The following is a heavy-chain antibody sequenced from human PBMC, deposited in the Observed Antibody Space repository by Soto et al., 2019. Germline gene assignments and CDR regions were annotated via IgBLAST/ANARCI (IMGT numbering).Heavy chain of an antibody. D-gene: IGHD2-15*01. J-gene: IGHJ4*02. CDR2: INHSGST. CDR3: ARGGGCSGGSCYPLGR. Sequence: QVQLQQWGAGLLKPSETLSLTCAVYGGSFSGNYRSWIRQPPGKGLEWIGEINHSGSTNYNPSLKSRVIISVDTSKNQFSLKLSSVTAADTAVYYCARGGGCSGGSCYPLGRWGQGTLVTVSS. CDR1: GGSFSGNY. V-gene: IGHV4-34*01.